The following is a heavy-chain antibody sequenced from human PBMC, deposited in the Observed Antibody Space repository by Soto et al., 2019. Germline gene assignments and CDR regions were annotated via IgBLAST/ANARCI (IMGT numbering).Heavy chain of an antibody. CDR2: INHSGST. J-gene: IGHJ4*02. Sequence: QVQLQQWGAGLLKPSETLSLTCAVYGGSFSSYYWTWIRQPPGKGLEWIGEINHSGSTNYNPSLKSRVTLSVDTSKYQFSVKLSSVTAADTAVYYWARTRITGASPLGHWGQGTLATVSS. CDR1: GGSFSSYY. V-gene: IGHV4-34*01. CDR3: ARTRITGASPLGH. D-gene: IGHD1-20*01.